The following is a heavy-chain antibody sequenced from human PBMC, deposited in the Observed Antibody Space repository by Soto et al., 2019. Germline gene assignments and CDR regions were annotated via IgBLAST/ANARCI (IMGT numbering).Heavy chain of an antibody. Sequence: QVQLQESGPGLVKPSQTLSLTCTVSGGSISSGGYYWSWIRQHPGKGLEWIGYIYYSGSTYYNPPLKSRVTISVDTSKNQFSLKLSSVTAADTAVYCCARVGNYYDFWSGVDYWGQGTLVTVSS. D-gene: IGHD3-3*01. CDR2: IYYSGST. V-gene: IGHV4-31*03. J-gene: IGHJ4*02. CDR3: ARVGNYYDFWSGVDY. CDR1: GGSISSGGYY.